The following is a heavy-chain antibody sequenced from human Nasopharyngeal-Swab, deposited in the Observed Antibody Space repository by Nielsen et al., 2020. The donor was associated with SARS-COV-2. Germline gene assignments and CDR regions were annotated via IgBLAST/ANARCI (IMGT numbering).Heavy chain of an antibody. D-gene: IGHD6-13*01. V-gene: IGHV3-74*01. Sequence: WIRQPLGKGLVWVSRINSEGTTITYADSVKGRFTISRDNAKNTLYLQMNSLRADDTAVYHCARAQYGSTGIDVWGQGTTVTVSS. CDR2: INSEGTTI. J-gene: IGHJ6*02. CDR3: ARAQYGSTGIDV.